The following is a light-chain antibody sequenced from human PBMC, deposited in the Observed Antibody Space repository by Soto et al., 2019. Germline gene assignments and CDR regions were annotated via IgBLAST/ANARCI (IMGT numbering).Light chain of an antibody. CDR3: SSYGGPNSLV. CDR1: RSDIGTYNF. CDR2: EVT. Sequence: QSALTQPPSASGSPGQSVTISCTGTRSDIGTYNFVSWYQQHPGKAPKLVIYEVTKRPLGVPNRFSASKSGNTASLTVSGLQAEDEADYYFSSYGGPNSLVFGGGTKLTVL. J-gene: IGLJ3*02. V-gene: IGLV2-8*01.